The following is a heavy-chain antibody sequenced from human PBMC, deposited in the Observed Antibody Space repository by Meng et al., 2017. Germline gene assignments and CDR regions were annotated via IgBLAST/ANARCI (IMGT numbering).Heavy chain of an antibody. CDR1: GYTFTSYG. CDR2: INAGNGNT. D-gene: IGHD6-25*01. CDR3: ARDEDISAAGKLFGDY. Sequence: ASVKVSCKASGYTFTSYGISWVRQAPGQGLDWMGWINAGNGNTKYSQKFQGRVTITRDTSASTAYMELSSLRSDDTAMYYCARDEDISAAGKLFGDYWGQGTLVTVSS. V-gene: IGHV1-18*01. J-gene: IGHJ4*02.